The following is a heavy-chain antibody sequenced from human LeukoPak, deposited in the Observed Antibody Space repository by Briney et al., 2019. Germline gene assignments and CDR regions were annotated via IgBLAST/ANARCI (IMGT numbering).Heavy chain of an antibody. CDR2: ISYDGSNK. J-gene: IGHJ4*02. CDR1: GFTFSSYW. D-gene: IGHD3-22*01. Sequence: GGSLRLSCAASGFTFSSYWMSWVRQAPGKGLEWVAVISYDGSNKYYADSVKGRFTISRDNSKNTLYLQMNSLRAEDTAVYYCAKDDKRAHWGQGTLVTVSS. CDR3: AKDDKRAH. V-gene: IGHV3-30*18.